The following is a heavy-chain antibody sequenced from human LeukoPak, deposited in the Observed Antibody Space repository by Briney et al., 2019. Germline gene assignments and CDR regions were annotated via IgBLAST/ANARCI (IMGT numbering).Heavy chain of an antibody. V-gene: IGHV1-2*02. D-gene: IGHD3-3*01. J-gene: IGHJ5*02. Sequence: APVKVSCKASGYTFTGYYMHWVRQAPGQGLEWMGWINPNSGGTNYAQKFQGRVTMTRDTSISTAYMELSRLRSDDTAVYYCAREGRIGENWFDPWGQGTLVTVSS. CDR2: INPNSGGT. CDR3: AREGRIGENWFDP. CDR1: GYTFTGYY.